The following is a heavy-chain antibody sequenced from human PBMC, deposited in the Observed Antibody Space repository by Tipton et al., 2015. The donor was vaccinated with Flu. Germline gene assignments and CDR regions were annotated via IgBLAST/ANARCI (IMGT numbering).Heavy chain of an antibody. CDR2: IYSDGDT. Sequence: SLRLSCATSGITLSTFAMSWVRQAPGKGLEWVSVIYSDGDTYYADSVKGRFTISRDNSKGTLYLQMNSLRADDTAVYYCAKVIPELVAGLDYWGQGTLVTVSS. CDR1: GITLSTFA. CDR3: AKVIPELVAGLDY. V-gene: IGHV3-53*01. D-gene: IGHD6-19*01. J-gene: IGHJ4*02.